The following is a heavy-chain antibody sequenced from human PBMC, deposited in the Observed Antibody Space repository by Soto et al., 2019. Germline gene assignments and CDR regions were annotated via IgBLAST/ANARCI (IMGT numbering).Heavy chain of an antibody. CDR3: ARDRESHTTVVTPPLLGIAFDI. Sequence: GGSLRLSCAASGFTFSSYWMSWVRQAPGKGLEWVANIKQDGSEKYYVDSVKGRFTISRDNAKNSLYLQMNSLRAEDTAVYYCARDRESHTTVVTPPLLGIAFDIWGQGTMVTVSS. J-gene: IGHJ3*02. CDR2: IKQDGSEK. D-gene: IGHD4-17*01. CDR1: GFTFSSYW. V-gene: IGHV3-7*05.